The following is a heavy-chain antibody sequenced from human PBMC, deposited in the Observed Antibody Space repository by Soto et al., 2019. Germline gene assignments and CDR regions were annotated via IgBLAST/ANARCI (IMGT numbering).Heavy chain of an antibody. CDR3: ARHYPKFDY. CDR1: RFTFSGYS. Sequence: GGPLRLPYEPSRFTFSGYSMNRVRQTPGKGLERVSYISSSCSNMKYADSVEGRLTISRENAQKSLSLQMNSLRVEDTAVYYWARHYPKFDYWGLGTPVTVSS. V-gene: IGHV3-48*03. CDR2: ISSSCSNM. J-gene: IGHJ4*02. D-gene: IGHD1-26*01.